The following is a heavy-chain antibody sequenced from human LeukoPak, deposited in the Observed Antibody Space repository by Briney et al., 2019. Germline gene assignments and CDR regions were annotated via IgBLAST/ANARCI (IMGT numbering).Heavy chain of an antibody. J-gene: IGHJ4*02. D-gene: IGHD4-23*01. CDR3: ARESTVVARHFDY. CDR1: GGSIKSNNW. V-gene: IGHV4-4*02. CDR2: IYHSGST. Sequence: SETLSLTCAVSGGSIKSNNWWSWVRQPPGKGLEWIGEIYHSGSTNYNPSLESRVTVSVDKSKNQFSLDLSSVTAADTAVYYCARESTVVARHFDYWGQGTLVTVSS.